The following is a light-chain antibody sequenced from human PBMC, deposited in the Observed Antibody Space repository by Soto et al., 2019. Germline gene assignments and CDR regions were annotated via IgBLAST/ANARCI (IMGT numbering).Light chain of an antibody. J-gene: IGLJ2*01. Sequence: QLVLTQPPSASGTPGQRVTISCSGGTSNIGSNTVNWYQQLPGTAPKLLIYSNNYRPSGVPDRFSGSKSGTSASLAISGLQSEDEADYYCAAWDDTLNGVVFGGGTKLTVL. CDR1: TSNIGSNT. CDR3: AAWDDTLNGVV. V-gene: IGLV1-44*01. CDR2: SNN.